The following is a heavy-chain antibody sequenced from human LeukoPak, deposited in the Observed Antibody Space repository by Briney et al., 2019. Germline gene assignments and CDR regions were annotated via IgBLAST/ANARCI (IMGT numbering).Heavy chain of an antibody. CDR3: ASARGSCYFDY. Sequence: SETLSLTCTVSGGSISSSSYYWGWIRQPPGKGLEWIGSIYYSGGTYYNPSLKSRVTISVDTSKNQFSLKLSSVTAADTAVYYCASARGSCYFDYWGQGTLVTVSS. D-gene: IGHD3-16*01. V-gene: IGHV4-39*01. CDR1: GGSISSSSYY. CDR2: IYYSGGT. J-gene: IGHJ4*02.